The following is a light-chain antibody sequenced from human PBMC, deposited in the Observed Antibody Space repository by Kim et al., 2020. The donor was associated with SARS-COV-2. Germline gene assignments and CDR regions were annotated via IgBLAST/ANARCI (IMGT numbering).Light chain of an antibody. V-gene: IGKV3-20*01. CDR2: GAS. CDR1: QSVSSNY. Sequence: TPGERATLSCRASQSVSSNYLAWYQQKPGQAPRLLIYGASSRANGIPDRFRGSGSGADFTLTISRLEPEDFAVYYCQQYGRTPLTFGPGTKVDIK. J-gene: IGKJ3*01. CDR3: QQYGRTPLT.